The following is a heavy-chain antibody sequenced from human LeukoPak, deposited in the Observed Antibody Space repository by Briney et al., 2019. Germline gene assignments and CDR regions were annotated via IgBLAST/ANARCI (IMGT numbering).Heavy chain of an antibody. CDR1: GGTFSSYA. V-gene: IGHV1-69*05. D-gene: IGHD2-15*01. CDR2: IIPIFGTA. Sequence: GSSVKVSCKASGGTFSSYAISWVRQAPGQGLEWMGGIIPIFGTANYAQKFQGRVTITTDESTSTAYMELSSLRSEDTAVYYCARRCCSGGSCPVGYWGQGTLVTVSS. CDR3: ARRCCSGGSCPVGY. J-gene: IGHJ4*02.